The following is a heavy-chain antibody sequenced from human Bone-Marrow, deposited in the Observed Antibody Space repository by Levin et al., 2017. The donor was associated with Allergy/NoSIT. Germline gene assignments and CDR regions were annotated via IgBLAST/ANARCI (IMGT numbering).Heavy chain of an antibody. CDR2: IRSSGSTI. CDR1: GFTFSSYS. CDR3: ASPLATSPNY. V-gene: IGHV3-48*01. J-gene: IGHJ4*02. Sequence: GESLKISCAASGFTFSSYSMNWVRQAPGKGLEWVSYIRSSGSTIYYADSVKGRFTISRDNAKNSLYLQMNSLRAEDTAVYYCASPLATSPNYWGQGTLVTVSS.